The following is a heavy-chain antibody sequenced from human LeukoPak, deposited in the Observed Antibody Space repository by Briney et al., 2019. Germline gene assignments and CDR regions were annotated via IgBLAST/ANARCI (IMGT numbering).Heavy chain of an antibody. CDR3: ADFAATGDGY. Sequence: GGSLRLSCAASGFTFSNYAMSWVRQGPGKGLEWVSSLTGSGNRTYYADSVKGRFTISRDNSKNTLYLQMNNLRAEDTAVYYCADFAATGDGYWGQGTLVTVSS. J-gene: IGHJ4*02. CDR1: GFTFSNYA. D-gene: IGHD2-21*01. CDR2: LTGSGNRT. V-gene: IGHV3-23*01.